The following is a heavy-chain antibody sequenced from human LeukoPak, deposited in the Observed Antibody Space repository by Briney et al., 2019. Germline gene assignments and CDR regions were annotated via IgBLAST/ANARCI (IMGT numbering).Heavy chain of an antibody. Sequence: PGGSLRLSCAASAITFSNSWMNWVRQAPGKGLEWVSTIKPNGSNKWYVNSVKGRFTISRDNSKNTLYLQMNSLRAEDTAVYYCGKLKHFMVRGAHFDYWGQGTLVTVSS. D-gene: IGHD3-10*01. V-gene: IGHV3-7*03. CDR3: GKLKHFMVRGAHFDY. CDR2: IKPNGSNK. J-gene: IGHJ4*02. CDR1: AITFSNSW.